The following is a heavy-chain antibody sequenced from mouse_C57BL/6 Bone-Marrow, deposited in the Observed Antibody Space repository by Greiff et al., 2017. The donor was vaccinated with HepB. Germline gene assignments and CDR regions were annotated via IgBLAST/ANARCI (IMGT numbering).Heavy chain of an antibody. J-gene: IGHJ3*01. V-gene: IGHV1-69*01. CDR3: ARRGDGYTWFAY. Sequence: VQLQQPGAELVMPGASVKLSCKASGYTFTSYWMHWVKQRPGQGLEWIGEIDPSDSYTNYNQKFKGKSTLTVDKSSSTAYMQLSSLTSEDSAVYYCARRGDGYTWFAYGGQGTLVTVSA. CDR1: GYTFTSYW. CDR2: IDPSDSYT. D-gene: IGHD2-3*01.